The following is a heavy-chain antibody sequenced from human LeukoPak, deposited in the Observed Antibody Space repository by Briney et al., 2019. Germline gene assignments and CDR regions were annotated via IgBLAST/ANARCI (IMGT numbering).Heavy chain of an antibody. J-gene: IGHJ4*02. Sequence: GGSLRLSCAASGFTFSSYALNWVRQAPGKGLEWVAVISYDGNTEYADSVQGRFTISRDNSKNTLNLQMNSLRPKDSAIYYCARSRIAAVVPFYFDSWGQGALVTVSS. CDR3: ARSRIAAVVPFYFDS. V-gene: IGHV3-30*01. CDR1: GFTFSSYA. D-gene: IGHD6-13*01. CDR2: ISYDGNT.